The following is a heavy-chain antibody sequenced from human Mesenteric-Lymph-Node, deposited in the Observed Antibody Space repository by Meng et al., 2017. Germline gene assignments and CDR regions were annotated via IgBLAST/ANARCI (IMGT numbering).Heavy chain of an antibody. Sequence: ETLSLTCAASGFTFSSYWMSWVRQAPGKGLEWVANIKQDGSEKYYVDSVKGRFTISRDNAKNSLYLQMNSLRAEDTAVYYCARVYTNDAFDIWGQGTMVTVSS. CDR2: IKQDGSEK. V-gene: IGHV3-7*01. CDR1: GFTFSSYW. D-gene: IGHD2-2*02. J-gene: IGHJ3*02. CDR3: ARVYTNDAFDI.